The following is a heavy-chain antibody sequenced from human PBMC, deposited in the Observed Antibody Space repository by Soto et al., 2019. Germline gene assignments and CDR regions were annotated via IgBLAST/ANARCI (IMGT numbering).Heavy chain of an antibody. CDR1: GGSISSSSYY. CDR2: IYYSGST. CDR3: ARSHDYGDYTYYYGMDV. D-gene: IGHD4-17*01. V-gene: IGHV4-39*01. J-gene: IGHJ6*02. Sequence: QLQLQESGPGLVKPSETLSLTSTVSGGSISSSSYYWGWIRQPPGKGLEWIGSIYYSGSTYYNPSLKSRVTISVDTSKNQFSLKLSSATAADTAVYYSARSHDYGDYTYYYGMDVWGQGTTVTVSS.